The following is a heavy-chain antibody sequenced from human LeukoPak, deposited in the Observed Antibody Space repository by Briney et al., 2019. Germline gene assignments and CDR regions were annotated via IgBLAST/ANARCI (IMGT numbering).Heavy chain of an antibody. V-gene: IGHV1-8*03. CDR2: MNPNSGNT. Sequence: ASVKVSCKASGYTFTSYDINWVRQATGQGLEWMGWMNPNSGNTGYAQKFQGRVTITRNTSISTAYMELSSLRSDDTAVYYCARTDLVGATYYYYYYVDVWGKGTTVTISS. CDR3: ARTDLVGATYYYYYYVDV. D-gene: IGHD1-26*01. CDR1: GYTFTSYD. J-gene: IGHJ6*03.